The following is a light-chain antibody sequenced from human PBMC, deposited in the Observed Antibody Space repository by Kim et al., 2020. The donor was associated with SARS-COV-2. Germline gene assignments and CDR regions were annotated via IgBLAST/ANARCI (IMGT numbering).Light chain of an antibody. CDR2: DDR. CDR3: QVWDSRSDPVI. J-gene: IGLJ2*01. CDR1: YIGSKS. V-gene: IGLV3-21*02. Sequence: APGETARITCGGNYIGSKSVNWYQQKPGQAPVLVVYDDRYRPSGIPERFSGSSSGDTATLIISRVEVGDEAGYCCQVWDSRSDPVIFGGGTQLTVL.